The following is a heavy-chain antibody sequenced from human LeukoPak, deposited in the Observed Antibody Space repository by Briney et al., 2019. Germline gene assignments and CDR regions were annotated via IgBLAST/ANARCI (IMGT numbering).Heavy chain of an antibody. D-gene: IGHD3-22*01. CDR1: GGSISSYY. CDR2: IYTSGST. J-gene: IGHJ4*02. Sequence: PSETLSLTCTVSGGSISSYYWSWIRQPAGKGLEWIGRIYTSGSTNYNPSLKSRVSISVDTSKNQFSLKLSSVTAADTAVYYCARWYYYDSSGSYYFDYWGQGTLVTVSS. CDR3: ARWYYYDSSGSYYFDY. V-gene: IGHV4-4*07.